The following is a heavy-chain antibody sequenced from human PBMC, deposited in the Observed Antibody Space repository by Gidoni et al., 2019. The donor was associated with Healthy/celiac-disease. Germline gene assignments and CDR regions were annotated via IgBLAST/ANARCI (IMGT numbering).Heavy chain of an antibody. V-gene: IGHV7-4-1*01. Sequence: QVQLVQSGSELKKPGASVKVSCKASGYTFTSYAMNWVRQAPGQGLEWMGWINPNTGNPTYAQGFTGRFVFSLDTSVSTAYLQICSLKAEDTAVYYCARSLPVVVPYEYYYYYMDVWGKGTTVTVSS. J-gene: IGHJ6*03. CDR1: GYTFTSYA. D-gene: IGHD2-2*01. CDR2: INPNTGNP. CDR3: ARSLPVVVPYEYYYYYMDV.